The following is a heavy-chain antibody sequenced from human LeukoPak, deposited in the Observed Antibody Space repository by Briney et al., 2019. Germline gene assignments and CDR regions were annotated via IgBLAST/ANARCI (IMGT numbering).Heavy chain of an antibody. V-gene: IGHV4-34*01. Sequence: SETLSLTCAVYGGSFSGYYWSWIRQPPGKGLEWIGEINHSGSTNYNPSLKSRVTISVDTSKNQFSLKLSSVTAADTAVYYCVRVTRGRGRLITMVRGALGVVDYWGQGTLVTVSS. D-gene: IGHD3-10*01. CDR3: VRVTRGRGRLITMVRGALGVVDY. CDR1: GGSFSGYY. CDR2: INHSGST. J-gene: IGHJ4*02.